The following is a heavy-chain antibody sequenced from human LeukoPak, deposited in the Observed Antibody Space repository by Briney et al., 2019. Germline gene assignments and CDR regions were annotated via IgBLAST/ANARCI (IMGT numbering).Heavy chain of an antibody. V-gene: IGHV4-39*01. CDR2: IYYSGST. J-gene: IGHJ6*02. CDR1: GDSSSTCNFF. D-gene: IGHD3-22*01. Sequence: PSETLTLLCTLSGDSSSTCNFFWAWIRLPPGKGLEWIGSIYYSGSTSYNPSLKSRVTVSVDSSKNQFSLRLSFVTAADTAVYYCARHSSDSSGFYIYYGMPLWGQGTTVTVSS. CDR3: ARHSSDSSGFYIYYGMPL.